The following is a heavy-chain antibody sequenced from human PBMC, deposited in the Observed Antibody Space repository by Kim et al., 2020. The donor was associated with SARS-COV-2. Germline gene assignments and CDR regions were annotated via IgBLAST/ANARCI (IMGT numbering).Heavy chain of an antibody. Sequence: GGSLRLSCAASGFTFSSYGMHWVRQAPGKGLEWVAVIWYDGSNKYYADSVKGRFTISRDNSKNTLYLQMNSLRAEDTAVYYCARDTYGGKDWYFDLWGRGTLVTVSS. CDR3: ARDTYGGKDWYFDL. V-gene: IGHV3-33*01. CDR2: IWYDGSNK. D-gene: IGHD4-17*01. CDR1: GFTFSSYG. J-gene: IGHJ2*01.